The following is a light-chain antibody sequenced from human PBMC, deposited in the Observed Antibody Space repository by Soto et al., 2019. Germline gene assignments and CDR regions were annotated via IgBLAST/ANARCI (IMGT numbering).Light chain of an antibody. Sequence: EIVLQQSPGTLSLSPGERAALSYRASQSIANSLAWYQQKPGQAPRLLIFGASNRATGIPDRFSGSGSGTDFTLTISRLEPEDFAVYHCQQYGGSPRTFGQGTRWIS. CDR1: QSIANS. J-gene: IGKJ1*01. CDR2: GAS. CDR3: QQYGGSPRT. V-gene: IGKV3-20*01.